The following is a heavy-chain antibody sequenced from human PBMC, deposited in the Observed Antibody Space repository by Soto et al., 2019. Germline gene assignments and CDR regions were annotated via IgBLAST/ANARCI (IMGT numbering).Heavy chain of an antibody. D-gene: IGHD3-10*01. CDR3: ARVVSGFGELLRYGIDV. CDR2: INWNGGST. Sequence: GGSLRLSYAASGFTFGDYGMSWVRQAPGKGLEWVSGINWNGGSTGYADSVKGRFTISRDNAKNSLYLQMNSLRAEDTALYYCARVVSGFGELLRYGIDVWARGSTVTVSS. J-gene: IGHJ6*01. CDR1: GFTFGDYG. V-gene: IGHV3-20*03.